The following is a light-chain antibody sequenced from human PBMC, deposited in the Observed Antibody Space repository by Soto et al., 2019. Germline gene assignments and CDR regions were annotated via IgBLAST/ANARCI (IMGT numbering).Light chain of an antibody. V-gene: IGKV1-9*01. CDR2: AAS. CDR1: QAISSY. CDR3: QQANSCPMA. Sequence: IQMPQYPSTLPASVGDRVTITCRASQAISSYLAWYQQKPGKAPNLLIYAASPLQSGVPSRFSGSGSGTDSTLTISSLQPEDFATYYCQQANSCPMAFGQGTKV. J-gene: IGKJ1*01.